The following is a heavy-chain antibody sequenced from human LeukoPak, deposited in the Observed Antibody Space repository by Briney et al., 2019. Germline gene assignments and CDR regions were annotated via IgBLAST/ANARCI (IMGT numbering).Heavy chain of an antibody. J-gene: IGHJ4*02. CDR2: INHSGST. Sequence: PSETLSLTCAVYGGSFSGYYWSWIRQPPGKGLEWIGEINHSGSTNYNPSLKSRVTISVDRSKNQFSLKLSSVTAADTAVYYCARGSWWSDYWGQGTLVTVSS. D-gene: IGHD2-15*01. CDR1: GGSFSGYY. CDR3: ARGSWWSDY. V-gene: IGHV4-34*01.